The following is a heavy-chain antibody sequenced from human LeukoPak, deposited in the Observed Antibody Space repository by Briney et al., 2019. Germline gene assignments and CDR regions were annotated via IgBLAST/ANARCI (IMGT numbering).Heavy chain of an antibody. V-gene: IGHV1-69*13. Sequence: SVKVSCKASGYTFTGYYMHWVRQAPGQGLEWMGGIIPIFGTANYAQKFQGRVTITADESTSTAYMELSSLRSEDTAVYYCARGAPGYYYGMDVRGQGTTVTVSS. CDR2: IIPIFGTA. J-gene: IGHJ6*02. CDR1: GYTFTGYY. CDR3: ARGAPGYYYGMDV.